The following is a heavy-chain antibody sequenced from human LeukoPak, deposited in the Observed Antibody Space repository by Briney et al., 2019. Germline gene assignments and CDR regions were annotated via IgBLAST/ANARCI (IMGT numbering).Heavy chain of an antibody. Sequence: SETLSLTCAVYGGSFSGYYWSWIRQPPGKGLEWIGEINHSGSTNYNPSLKSRVTMSVDTSKNQFSLELSSVTAADTAVYYCARGVYYYGSGSYYYWGQGTLVTVSS. J-gene: IGHJ4*02. CDR1: GGSFSGYY. CDR3: ARGVYYYGSGSYYY. CDR2: INHSGST. D-gene: IGHD3-10*01. V-gene: IGHV4-34*01.